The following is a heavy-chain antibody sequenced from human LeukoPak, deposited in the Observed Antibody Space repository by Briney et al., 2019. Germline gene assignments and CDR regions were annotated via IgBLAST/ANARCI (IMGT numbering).Heavy chain of an antibody. V-gene: IGHV3-30*02. Sequence: GGSLRLSCTASGFSFSTYGMDWVRQAPGKGLEWVAFIRYDGSNKYYPDSVKGRFTISRDNSQSTLYLQMNSLRADDTAVYYCARKNYFDSTAYSTLGYWGQGTLATVSS. CDR1: GFSFSTYG. J-gene: IGHJ4*02. D-gene: IGHD3-22*01. CDR3: ARKNYFDSTAYSTLGY. CDR2: IRYDGSNK.